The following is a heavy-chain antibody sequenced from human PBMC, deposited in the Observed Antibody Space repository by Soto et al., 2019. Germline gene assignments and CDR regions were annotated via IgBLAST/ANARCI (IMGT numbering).Heavy chain of an antibody. J-gene: IGHJ4*02. V-gene: IGHV3-23*01. CDR1: GFSFGSYA. Sequence: GGSLRLSCAASGFSFGSYALSWVRQAPGKGLEWVSTISGSDGKTFYADSVKGRFSISRDTSQSTLYLQMNSLRADDTAMYYCARWSYLDYWGQGTRVTAPQ. CDR3: ARWSYLDY. D-gene: IGHD3-3*01. CDR2: ISGSDGKT.